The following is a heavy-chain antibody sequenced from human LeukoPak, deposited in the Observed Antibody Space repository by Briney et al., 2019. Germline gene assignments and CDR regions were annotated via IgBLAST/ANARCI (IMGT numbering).Heavy chain of an antibody. CDR2: ISSSSSTI. CDR3: AKDYDSSGYYSYYYGMDV. CDR1: GFTFSSYH. D-gene: IGHD3-22*01. J-gene: IGHJ6*02. V-gene: IGHV3-48*01. Sequence: GGSLRLSCVGSGFTFSSYHMNWVRQAPGKGLEWVSYISSSSSTIYYADSVKGRFTISRDNSKNTLYLQMNSLRAEDTAVYYCAKDYDSSGYYSYYYGMDVWGQGTTVTVSS.